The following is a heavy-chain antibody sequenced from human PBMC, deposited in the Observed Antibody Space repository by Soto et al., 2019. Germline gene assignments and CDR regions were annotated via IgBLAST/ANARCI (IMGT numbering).Heavy chain of an antibody. V-gene: IGHV1-69*13. J-gene: IGHJ4*02. CDR3: ASTPSIAARDYFDY. Sequence: ASVKVSCQASGGTFSSYAISWVRQAPGQGLEWMGGIIAIFGTTNYAQKFQGRVTITADESTSTAYMELSSLRSEDTAVYYCASTPSIAARDYFDYWGQGTLVTVSS. D-gene: IGHD6-6*01. CDR2: IIAIFGTT. CDR1: GGTFSSYA.